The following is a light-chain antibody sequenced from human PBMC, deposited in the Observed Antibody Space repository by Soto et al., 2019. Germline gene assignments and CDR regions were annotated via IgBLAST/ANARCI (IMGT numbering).Light chain of an antibody. CDR2: AAS. Sequence: DIQMTQSPSSVSAAIGDRVTISCRASQSIYKWLVWYQQKPGKAPKLLIYAASSLQSAVPSRFSGSGYGTDFTLTISSLQPEDFATYYCQQADSFPLSFGGGTQVDI. V-gene: IGKV1-12*01. J-gene: IGKJ4*01. CDR1: QSIYKW. CDR3: QQADSFPLS.